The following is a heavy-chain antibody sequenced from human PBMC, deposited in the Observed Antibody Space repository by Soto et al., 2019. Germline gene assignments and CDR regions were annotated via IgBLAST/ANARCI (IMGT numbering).Heavy chain of an antibody. CDR2: IYHSGST. Sequence: SETLSLTSAVSGGSISSSNWWSWVRQPPRKGLECIGEIYHSGSTNYNPSLKSRVTISVDKSKNQIPLKLSSVTAADTPVYYGARVPGDIVVVPAAYYYSYYGMDVWGQGTKVTLSS. D-gene: IGHD2-2*01. CDR3: ARVPGDIVVVPAAYYYSYYGMDV. CDR1: GGSISSSNW. J-gene: IGHJ6*02. V-gene: IGHV4-4*02.